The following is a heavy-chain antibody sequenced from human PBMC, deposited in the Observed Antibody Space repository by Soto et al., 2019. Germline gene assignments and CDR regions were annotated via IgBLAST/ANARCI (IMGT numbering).Heavy chain of an antibody. CDR3: ARDGQYCSSTSCPSGDAFDI. Sequence: QVQLQESGPGLVKPSQTLSLTCTVSGGSISSGGYYWSWISQHPGKGLEWIGYIYYSGSTYYNPSLKSRVTIAVETSKNKFSLKLSSVTAADTAVYYCARDGQYCSSTSCPSGDAFDIWGQGTMVTVSS. CDR2: IYYSGST. D-gene: IGHD2-2*01. J-gene: IGHJ3*02. V-gene: IGHV4-31*03. CDR1: GGSISSGGYY.